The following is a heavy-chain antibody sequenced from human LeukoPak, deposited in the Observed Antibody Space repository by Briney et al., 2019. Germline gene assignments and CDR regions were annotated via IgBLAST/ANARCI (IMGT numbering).Heavy chain of an antibody. D-gene: IGHD3-22*01. J-gene: IGHJ4*02. CDR2: INTTGGST. CDR1: GYTFTSNY. Sequence: ASVKVSCKASGYTFTSNYMHWVRQAPGQGLEWMGMINTTGGSTSYAHKFHGRVTMTRDTSTSTVYMELSSLRSEDTAVYYCARDYYYDTSGYSEIDYWGQRTLVTVSS. V-gene: IGHV1-46*01. CDR3: ARDYYYDTSGYSEIDY.